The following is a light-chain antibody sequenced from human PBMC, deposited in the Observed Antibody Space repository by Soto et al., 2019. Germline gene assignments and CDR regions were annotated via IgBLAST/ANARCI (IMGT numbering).Light chain of an antibody. Sequence: EIVLTQSPSTLSLSPWERATLSCRASQSVTSYLAWYQQKPGQAPRLLIYDVSNRASGIPARFSGSGSETDSTLTISSLEPEDFAVYYCQQRSDWPLTFGQGTRLEIK. V-gene: IGKV3-11*01. CDR2: DVS. J-gene: IGKJ5*01. CDR1: QSVTSY. CDR3: QQRSDWPLT.